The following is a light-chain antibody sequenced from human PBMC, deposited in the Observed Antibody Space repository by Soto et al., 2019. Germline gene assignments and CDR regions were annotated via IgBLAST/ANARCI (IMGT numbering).Light chain of an antibody. CDR1: QSVSSN. J-gene: IGKJ2*01. CDR2: GAS. CDR3: QQYNYWPYT. V-gene: IGKV3-15*01. Sequence: EIVMTQSPATLSVSPGERAALSCRASQSVSSNFAWYQHKPGQAPRLLIYGASTRATGIPARFSGSGSGTEFTLTISRLQSEDFAVYYCQQYNYWPYTFGQGTKLEIK.